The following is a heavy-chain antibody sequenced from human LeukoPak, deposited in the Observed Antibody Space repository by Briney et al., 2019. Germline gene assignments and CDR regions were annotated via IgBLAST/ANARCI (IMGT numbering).Heavy chain of an antibody. D-gene: IGHD1-20*01. Sequence: ASVKVSCTASGYTFTSYGISWVRQAPGQGLEWMGWISAYNGNTNYAQKLQGRVTMTTDTSTSTAYMELRSLRSDDTAVYYCARVNFRTDYYYYYYMDVWGKGTTVTVSS. CDR3: ARVNFRTDYYYYYYMDV. CDR1: GYTFTSYG. V-gene: IGHV1-18*01. CDR2: ISAYNGNT. J-gene: IGHJ6*03.